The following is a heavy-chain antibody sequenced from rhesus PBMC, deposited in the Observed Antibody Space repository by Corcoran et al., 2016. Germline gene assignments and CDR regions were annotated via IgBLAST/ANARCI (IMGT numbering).Heavy chain of an antibody. J-gene: IGHJ4*01. D-gene: IGHD2-21*01. V-gene: IGHV4S5*01. Sequence: QVQLQESGPGLVKPSETLSLTCAVPGGSISGYYWNWIRQPPGKGREWIGYIGGSSGSTYYNPSLKSRVTISTDTSKNQFSLKLSSVTAADTAVYYCARKEYCTGSGCLHFDYWGQGVLVTVSS. CDR3: ARKEYCTGSGCLHFDY. CDR2: IGGSSGST. CDR1: GGSISGYY.